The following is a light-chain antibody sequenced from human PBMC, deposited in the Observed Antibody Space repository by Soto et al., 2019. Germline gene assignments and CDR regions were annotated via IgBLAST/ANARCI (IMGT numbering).Light chain of an antibody. V-gene: IGKV3-20*01. CDR1: QSVSSSY. CDR3: QQYGSFWT. J-gene: IGKJ1*01. Sequence: EIVLTQSPGTLSLSPGERATLSCRASQSVSSSYLAWYQQKPGQAPRLLIYGASSRATGIPDRFSGSGSGTDFTLTISRLEPEDFAVYYCQQYGSFWTVGQGTKVDIK. CDR2: GAS.